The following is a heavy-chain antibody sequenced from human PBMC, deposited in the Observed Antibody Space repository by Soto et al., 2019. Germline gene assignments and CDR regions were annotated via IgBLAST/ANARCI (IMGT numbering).Heavy chain of an antibody. CDR2: ISYDGSNK. J-gene: IGHJ4*02. CDR3: AGGGYSYGYGDY. CDR1: GFTFSSYA. D-gene: IGHD5-18*01. V-gene: IGHV3-30-3*01. Sequence: GGSLRLSCAASGFTFSSYAMHWVRQAPGKGLEWVAVISYDGSNKYYADSVKGRFTISRDNSKNTLYLQMNSLRAEDTAVYYCAGGGYSYGYGDYWGQGTLVTVSS.